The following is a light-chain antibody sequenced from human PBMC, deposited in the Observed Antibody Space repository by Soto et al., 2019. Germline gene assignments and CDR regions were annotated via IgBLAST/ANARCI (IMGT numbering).Light chain of an antibody. Sequence: EIVMTQSPATLSVSPGERATLSCRASQSVSSNLAWYQQKPGQAPRLLIYGASNRATGIPARFSGSGSGTDFTLTISSLQSEDFAVYYCQQYNNWPYTFGQGTKVDIK. CDR2: GAS. CDR3: QQYNNWPYT. J-gene: IGKJ2*01. V-gene: IGKV3D-15*01. CDR1: QSVSSN.